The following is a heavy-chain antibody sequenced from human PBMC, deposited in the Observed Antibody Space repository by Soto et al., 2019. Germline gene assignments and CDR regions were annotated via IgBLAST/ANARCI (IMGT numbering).Heavy chain of an antibody. V-gene: IGHV4-59*01. CDR1: GGSISSYY. J-gene: IGHJ6*03. CDR3: ARGVFPDSSWPIYYYYYMDV. CDR2: IYYSGST. Sequence: SETLSLTCTVSGGSISSYYWSWIRQPPGKGLEWIGYIYYSGSTNYNPSLKSRVTISVDTSKNQFSLKLSSVTAADTAVYYCARGVFPDSSWPIYYYYYMDVWGKGTTVTVSS. D-gene: IGHD6-13*01.